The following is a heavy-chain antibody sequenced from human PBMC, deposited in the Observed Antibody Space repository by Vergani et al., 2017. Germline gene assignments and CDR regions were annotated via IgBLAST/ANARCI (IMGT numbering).Heavy chain of an antibody. CDR1: GFTFSSYA. V-gene: IGHV3-23*01. Sequence: EVQLLESGGGLVQPGGSLRLSCAASGFTFSSYAMSWVRQAPGKGLEWVSAISGSGGSTCYADSVKGRFTISRDNSKNTLYLQMNSLRAEDTAVYYCALTRYYGSGSYPFDYWGQGTLVTVSS. CDR2: ISGSGGST. CDR3: ALTRYYGSGSYPFDY. J-gene: IGHJ4*02. D-gene: IGHD3-10*01.